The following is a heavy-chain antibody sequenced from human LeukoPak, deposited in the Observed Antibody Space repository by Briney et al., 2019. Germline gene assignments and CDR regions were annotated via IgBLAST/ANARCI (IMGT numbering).Heavy chain of an antibody. CDR1: GFTFSSYG. Sequence: GGSLRLSCAASGFTFSSYGMHWVRQAPGKGLEWVAVIWYDGSNKYYADSVKGRLTISRDNSKNTLYLQMNSLRAEDTAVYYCARGYSSSWYPYYFDYWGQGTLVTVSS. V-gene: IGHV3-33*01. D-gene: IGHD6-13*01. CDR3: ARGYSSSWYPYYFDY. J-gene: IGHJ4*02. CDR2: IWYDGSNK.